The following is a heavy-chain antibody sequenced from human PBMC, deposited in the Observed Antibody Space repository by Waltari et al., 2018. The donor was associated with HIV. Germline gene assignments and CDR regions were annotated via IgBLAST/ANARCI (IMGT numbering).Heavy chain of an antibody. CDR1: GGSISSSY. CDR2: IYYSGST. CDR3: ARVDGFSAADYYDSSGYPPYYYYGMDV. J-gene: IGHJ6*02. Sequence: QVQLQESGPGLVKPSETLSLTCTVSGGSISSSYWSWIRQPPGKGLEWIGYIYYSGSTNYNPSLKSRVTISVDTSKNQFSLKLSSVTAADTAVYYCARVDGFSAADYYDSSGYPPYYYYGMDVWGQGTTVTVSS. D-gene: IGHD3-22*01. V-gene: IGHV4-59*01.